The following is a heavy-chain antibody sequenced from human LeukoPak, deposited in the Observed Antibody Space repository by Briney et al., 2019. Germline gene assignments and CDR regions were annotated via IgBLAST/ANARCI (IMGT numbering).Heavy chain of an antibody. Sequence: ASVKVSCKVSGYTLTELSMHWVRQAPGKGLEWMGGFDPEDGETIYAQKFQGRVTMTEDTSTDTAYMELSSLRSEDTAVYYCATKMWGATTRNWFDPRGQGTLVTVSS. CDR2: FDPEDGET. CDR3: ATKMWGATTRNWFDP. V-gene: IGHV1-24*01. CDR1: GYTLTELS. D-gene: IGHD1-26*01. J-gene: IGHJ5*02.